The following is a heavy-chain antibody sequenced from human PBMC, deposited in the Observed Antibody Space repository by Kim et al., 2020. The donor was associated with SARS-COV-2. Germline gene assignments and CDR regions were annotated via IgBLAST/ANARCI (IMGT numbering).Heavy chain of an antibody. V-gene: IGHV1-18*01. Sequence: ASVKVSCKASGYTFTNYVFSWVRQAPGQGPEWMGWIKADNGNTHYAQNFQGRVTLTTDTSTNTAYMELRSLNSDDTDVYYCARDRGINLFDCWGQGTLVT. CDR3: ARDRGINLFDC. CDR1: GYTFTNYV. J-gene: IGHJ4*02. D-gene: IGHD3-10*01. CDR2: IKADNGNT.